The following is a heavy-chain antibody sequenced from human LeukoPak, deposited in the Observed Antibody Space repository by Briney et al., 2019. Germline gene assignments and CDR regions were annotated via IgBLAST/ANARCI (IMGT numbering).Heavy chain of an antibody. V-gene: IGHV3-74*01. Sequence: PGGSLRLSCAASGFTFSDLWMPWVRQAPGKGLVWVSRIGNDASNTAYADSVKGRFTIPRDNAKNTLYLQMNSLRVEDTAVYYCVRGRSGYYFDYWGQGTLVTVSS. CDR2: IGNDASNT. CDR3: VRGRSGYYFDY. J-gene: IGHJ4*02. CDR1: GFTFSDLW. D-gene: IGHD3-10*01.